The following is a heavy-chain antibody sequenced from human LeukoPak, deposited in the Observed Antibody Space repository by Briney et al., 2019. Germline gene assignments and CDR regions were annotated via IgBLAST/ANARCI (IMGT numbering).Heavy chain of an antibody. J-gene: IGHJ4*02. CDR2: SSPNSGGA. Sequence: ASVKVSCKASGYTFSGYYIHWVRQAPGQGLEWMGYSSPNSGGANSAQKFRGRVTMTRDTSISTAYMELTRLGSDDTAVYYCAREGDELLSKDFDYWGQGTLVTVSS. D-gene: IGHD2-15*01. CDR3: AREGDELLSKDFDY. CDR1: GYTFSGYY. V-gene: IGHV1-2*02.